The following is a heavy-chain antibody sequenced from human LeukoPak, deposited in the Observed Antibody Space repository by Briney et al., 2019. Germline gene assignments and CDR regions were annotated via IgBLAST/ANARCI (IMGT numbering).Heavy chain of an antibody. J-gene: IGHJ4*02. V-gene: IGHV1-69*05. D-gene: IGHD4-17*01. CDR3: ARERLNDYGDYSYFDY. CDR1: GGTFSSYA. Sequence: SVKVSCKASGGTFSSYAISWVRQAPGQGLEWMGGIIPIFGTANYAQKFQGRVPITTDESTSTAYMELSSLRSEDTAVYYCARERLNDYGDYSYFDYWGQGTLVTVSS. CDR2: IIPIFGTA.